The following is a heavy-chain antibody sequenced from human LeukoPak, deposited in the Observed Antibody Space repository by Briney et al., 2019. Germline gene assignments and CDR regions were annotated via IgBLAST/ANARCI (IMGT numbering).Heavy chain of an antibody. D-gene: IGHD6-19*01. CDR2: INPNSGGT. CDR3: ARLGGSGWYYFDY. V-gene: IGHV1-2*02. Sequence: AASVTVSCKASGYTFTGYYMHWVRQAPGQGLEWMGWINPNSGGTNYAQKFQGRVTMTRDTSISTAYMEPSRLRSDDTAVYYCARLGGSGWYYFDYWGQGTLVTVSS. J-gene: IGHJ4*02. CDR1: GYTFTGYY.